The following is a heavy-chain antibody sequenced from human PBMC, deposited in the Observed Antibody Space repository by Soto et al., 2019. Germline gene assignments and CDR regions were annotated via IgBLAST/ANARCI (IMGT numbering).Heavy chain of an antibody. J-gene: IGHJ3*02. V-gene: IGHV1-46*01. Sequence: QVQLVQSGAEVKKPGASVKVSCKASGYTFTSYYMHWVRQAPGQGLEWMGIINPRGGSTSYAQKFQGRVTMTRDTSTSTVYMELSSLRSEDTDVYYCARVLKVDAFEIWGQGTMVTVSS. CDR3: ARVLKVDAFEI. CDR1: GYTFTSYY. CDR2: INPRGGST.